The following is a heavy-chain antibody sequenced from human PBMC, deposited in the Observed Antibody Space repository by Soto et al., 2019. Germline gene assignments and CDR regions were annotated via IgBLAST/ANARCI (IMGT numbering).Heavy chain of an antibody. CDR3: AKDQSVRYFDWLSVGMDV. D-gene: IGHD3-9*01. V-gene: IGHV3-23*01. CDR2: ISGSGGST. J-gene: IGHJ6*02. CDR1: GFTFSSYA. Sequence: VGSLRLSCAASGFTFSSYAMSWVRQAPGKGLEWVSAISGSGGSTYYADSVKGRFTISRDNSKNTLYLQMNSLRAEDTAVYYCAKDQSVRYFDWLSVGMDVWGQGTTVTVSS.